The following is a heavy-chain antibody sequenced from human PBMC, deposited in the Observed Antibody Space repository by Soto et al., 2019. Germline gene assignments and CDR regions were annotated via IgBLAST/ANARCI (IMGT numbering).Heavy chain of an antibody. D-gene: IGHD3-10*01. CDR1: GGTFSSYA. CDR3: ARSYGSGPPDHSYGMDV. CDR2: IIPIFGTA. J-gene: IGHJ6*02. V-gene: IGHV1-69*13. Sequence: ASVKVSCKASGGTFSSYAISWVRQAPGQGLEWMGGIIPIFGTANYAQKFQGRVTITADESTSTAYMELSSLRSEDTAVYYCARSYGSGPPDHSYGMDVWGQGTTVTV.